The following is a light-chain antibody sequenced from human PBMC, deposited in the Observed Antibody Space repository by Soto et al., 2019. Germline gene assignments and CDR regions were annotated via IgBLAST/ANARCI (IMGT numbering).Light chain of an antibody. J-gene: IGLJ1*01. Sequence: LTQPRSVSGSPGQSVTISCTGTRSDVGAYNYVSWYQQHPGKAPNLMTYDVSKRPSGVPDRFSGSKSGNTASLTISGLQAEDEADYYCCSYADNYSYVFGTGTKV. CDR1: RSDVGAYNY. V-gene: IGLV2-11*01. CDR2: DVS. CDR3: CSYADNYSYV.